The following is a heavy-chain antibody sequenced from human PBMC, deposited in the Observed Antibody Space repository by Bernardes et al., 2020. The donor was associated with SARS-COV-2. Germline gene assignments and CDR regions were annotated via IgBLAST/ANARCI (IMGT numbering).Heavy chain of an antibody. Sequence: GFLSPSRAASGFTLGRYDMNWVRPAPGKGLEWVSYISTSGDSIYYAESVKGRFTISRDNAKNSLYLQMSSLRVEDTALYYCARVDTSTWFGIDFWGQGTPVTVSS. CDR1: GFTLGRYD. D-gene: IGHD3-10*01. CDR2: ISTSGDSI. CDR3: ARVDTSTWFGIDF. J-gene: IGHJ4*02. V-gene: IGHV3-48*03.